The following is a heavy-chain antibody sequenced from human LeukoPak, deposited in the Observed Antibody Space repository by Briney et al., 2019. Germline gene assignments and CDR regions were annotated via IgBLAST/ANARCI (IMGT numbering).Heavy chain of an antibody. Sequence: SVKVPCKASGGTFSSYAISWVRQAPGQGLEWMGGIIPIFGTANYAQKFQGRVTITADESTSTAYMELSSLRSEDTAVYYCAIAVGMSPGCYFDYWGQGTLVTVSS. CDR1: GGTFSSYA. J-gene: IGHJ4*02. D-gene: IGHD2-21*01. V-gene: IGHV1-69*13. CDR3: AIAVGMSPGCYFDY. CDR2: IIPIFGTA.